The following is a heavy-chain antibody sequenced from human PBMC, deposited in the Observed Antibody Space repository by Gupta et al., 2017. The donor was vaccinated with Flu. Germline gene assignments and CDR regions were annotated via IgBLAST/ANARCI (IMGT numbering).Heavy chain of an antibody. CDR1: GFTFSSYS. CDR2: ISSSSSTI. V-gene: IGHV3-48*02. CDR3: ARQQLELDY. Sequence: EVQLVESGGGLVQPGGSLRLSCAAAGFTFSSYSMNWVRQAPGKGLEWVSYISSSSSTIDDADSVKGRFTISRDNAKNSLYLQMNSLRDEDTAVDYCARQQLELDYWGQGTLVTVSS. J-gene: IGHJ4*02. D-gene: IGHD6-13*01.